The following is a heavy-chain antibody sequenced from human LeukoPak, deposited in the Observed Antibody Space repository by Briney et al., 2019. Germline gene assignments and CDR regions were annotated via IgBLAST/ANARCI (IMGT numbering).Heavy chain of an antibody. J-gene: IGHJ3*02. CDR1: GGSFSGYY. Sequence: SETLSLTCAVYGGSFSGYYWSWIRQPPGKGLEWIGEIYHSGSTNYNPSLKSRVTISVDKSKNQFSLKLSSVTAADTAVYYCARPGSGYDLDAFDIWGQGTMVTVSS. CDR2: IYHSGST. CDR3: ARPGSGYDLDAFDI. D-gene: IGHD5-12*01. V-gene: IGHV4-34*01.